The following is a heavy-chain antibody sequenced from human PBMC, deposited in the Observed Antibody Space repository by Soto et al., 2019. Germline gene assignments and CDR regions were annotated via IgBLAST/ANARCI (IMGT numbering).Heavy chain of an antibody. D-gene: IGHD3-22*01. V-gene: IGHV3-23*01. Sequence: EVQLLESGGGLVQPGGSLRLSCAASGFTFSSYAMSWVRQAPGKGLEWVSAISGSGGSTYYADSVKGRFTISRDNSKNTLYLQMNSLRAEDTAVYYCAKMSYYDSSGHPGFDYWGQGTLVTVSS. CDR3: AKMSYYDSSGHPGFDY. CDR1: GFTFSSYA. J-gene: IGHJ4*02. CDR2: ISGSGGST.